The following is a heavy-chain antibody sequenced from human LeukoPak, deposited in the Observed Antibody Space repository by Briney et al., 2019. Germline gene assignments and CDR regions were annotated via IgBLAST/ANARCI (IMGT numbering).Heavy chain of an antibody. D-gene: IGHD2-15*01. CDR3: ARRYCSGGSCYSHFDY. CDR2: IYPGDSDT. CDR1: GCLFTSYW. J-gene: IGHJ4*02. V-gene: IGHV5-51*01. Sequence: GAALKISCKGSGCLFTSYWIGWVRQMPGKGLEWMGIIYPGDSDTRYRPSFQGQVTISADKSISNAYLQWSSLKASDTAMYYCARRYCSGGSCYSHFDYWGQGTLVTVSS.